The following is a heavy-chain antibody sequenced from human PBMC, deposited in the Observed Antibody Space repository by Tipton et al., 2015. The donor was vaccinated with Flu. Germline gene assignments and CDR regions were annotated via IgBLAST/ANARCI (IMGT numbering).Heavy chain of an antibody. D-gene: IGHD1-7*01. CDR3: ARVAHNWNYSIDY. V-gene: IGHV4-34*01. CDR2: INHSGST. J-gene: IGHJ4*02. CDR1: GGSFSGYY. Sequence: TLSLTCAVYGGSFSGYYWNWIRQPPGKGLEWIGEINHSGSTNYNPSLKSRVTISVDTSKNQFSLKLSSLTAADTAVYYCARVAHNWNYSIDYWGQGTLVTVSS.